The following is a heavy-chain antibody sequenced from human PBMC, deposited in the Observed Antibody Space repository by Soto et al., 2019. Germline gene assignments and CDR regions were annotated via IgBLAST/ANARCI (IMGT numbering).Heavy chain of an antibody. CDR1: GYTFTSYG. Sequence: ASVKVSCKASGYTFTSYGISWVRQAPGQGLEWMGWISAYNGNTNYAKKLQGRVTMNTDTSTSTAYKELRSLRSDDMAVYYCARDGLYGDLDYWGQGTLVTVSS. J-gene: IGHJ4*02. CDR2: ISAYNGNT. V-gene: IGHV1-18*03. CDR3: ARDGLYGDLDY. D-gene: IGHD4-17*01.